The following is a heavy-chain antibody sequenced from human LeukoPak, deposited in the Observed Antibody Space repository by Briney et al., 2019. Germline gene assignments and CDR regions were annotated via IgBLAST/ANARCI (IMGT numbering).Heavy chain of an antibody. CDR1: GGTFNNYA. D-gene: IGHD2-8*02. CDR3: ARPRTGRTVGYYMDV. CDR2: IIPIFGSS. Sequence: SVKVSCKASGGTFNNYAINWVRQAPGQGLEWMGGIIPIFGSSNYAQKFQGRVTITADESTTTAYMELSSLRSDDTAVYYCARPRTGRTVGYYMDVWGKGTTVTISS. V-gene: IGHV1-69*13. J-gene: IGHJ6*03.